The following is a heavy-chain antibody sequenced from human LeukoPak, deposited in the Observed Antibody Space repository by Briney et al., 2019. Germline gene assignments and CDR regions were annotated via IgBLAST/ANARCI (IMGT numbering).Heavy chain of an antibody. CDR3: ASDIVVVPAAIMGYYYYYMDV. D-gene: IGHD2-2*02. CDR2: IIPIFGTA. J-gene: IGHJ6*03. V-gene: IGHV1-69*01. Sequence: SVKVSCKASGGTFSSYAISWVRQAPGQGLEWMGGIIPIFGTANDAQKFQGRVTITADESTSTAYMELSSLRSEDTAVYYCASDIVVVPAAIMGYYYYYMDVWGKGTTVTVSS. CDR1: GGTFSSYA.